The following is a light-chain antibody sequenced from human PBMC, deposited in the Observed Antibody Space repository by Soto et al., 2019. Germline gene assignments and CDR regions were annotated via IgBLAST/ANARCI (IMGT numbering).Light chain of an antibody. CDR2: DVS. Sequence: QSALTQPASMSGSPGQSITTSCTGTRSDIGTYNYLSWYQQHPGKAPRLVISDVSNRPSGVSNRFSGSKSGNTASLTITGLQSEDEADYYCMSYTTTSSFVFGSGTKLTVL. CDR1: RSDIGTYNY. V-gene: IGLV2-14*03. J-gene: IGLJ1*01. CDR3: MSYTTTSSFV.